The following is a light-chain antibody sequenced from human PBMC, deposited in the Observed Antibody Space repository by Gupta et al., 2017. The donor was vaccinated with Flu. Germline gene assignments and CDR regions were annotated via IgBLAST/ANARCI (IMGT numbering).Light chain of an antibody. CDR3: KQGVANWA. Sequence: DIVMTQSPLSLPVTPGEPASISCRSSQSLQHSNGYNYLDWYLQKPGQSPQLMLYLGSKRAYRGPDRFSGSGEGTDFTLKSSIGEDEDGGVYYGKQGVANWAFGEGTKVEIK. V-gene: IGKV2-28*01. J-gene: IGKJ1*01. CDR1: QSLQHSNGYNY. CDR2: LGS.